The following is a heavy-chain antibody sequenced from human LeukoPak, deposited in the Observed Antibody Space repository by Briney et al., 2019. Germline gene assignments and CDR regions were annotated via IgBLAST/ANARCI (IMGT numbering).Heavy chain of an antibody. CDR2: IYYSGST. D-gene: IGHD6-19*01. CDR1: GGSISSYY. Sequence: PSETLSLTCTVSGGSISSYYWSWIRQPPGKGLEWIGYIYYSGSTNYNPSLKSRVTISVDTSKNQFSLKLSSVTAADTAVYYCARHGVRYSSGWSERGDFDYWGQGTLVTVSS. V-gene: IGHV4-59*08. CDR3: ARHGVRYSSGWSERGDFDY. J-gene: IGHJ4*02.